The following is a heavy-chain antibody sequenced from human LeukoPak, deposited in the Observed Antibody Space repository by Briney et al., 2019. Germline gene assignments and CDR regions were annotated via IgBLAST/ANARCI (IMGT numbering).Heavy chain of an antibody. V-gene: IGHV3-48*01. Sequence: PGGSLRLSCAASGFTFSSYSMNWVRQAPGKGLEWVSYISSSSSTIYYADSVKGRFTISRDNAKNSLYLQMNSLRAEDTAVYYCARRGIWTDMDVWGKGTTVTVSS. J-gene: IGHJ6*03. CDR3: ARRGIWTDMDV. CDR1: GFTFSSYS. CDR2: ISSSSSTI. D-gene: IGHD3/OR15-3a*01.